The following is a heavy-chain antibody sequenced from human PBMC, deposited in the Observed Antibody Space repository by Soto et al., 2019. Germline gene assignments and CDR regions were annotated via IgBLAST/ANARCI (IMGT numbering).Heavy chain of an antibody. V-gene: IGHV3-30*03. CDR2: LSHDGSNK. D-gene: IGHD1-26*01. Sequence: PGGSLRLSCAASGFIFSAFGIHWVRQAPGKGLEWVALLSHDGSNKYYADSVRGRFTISRDNSKSTVYLQMNSLRADDTAVYYCARDRDGGNYNYFDNWGQGTRVTVSS. CDR3: ARDRDGGNYNYFDN. CDR1: GFIFSAFG. J-gene: IGHJ4*02.